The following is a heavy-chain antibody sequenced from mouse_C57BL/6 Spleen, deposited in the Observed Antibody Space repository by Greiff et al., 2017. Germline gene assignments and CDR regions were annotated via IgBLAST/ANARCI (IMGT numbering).Heavy chain of an antibody. CDR2: IYPGDGDT. CDR1: GYAFSSSW. CDR3: ASPFSRGAMDY. V-gene: IGHV1-82*01. Sequence: VQLQESGPELVKPGASVKISCKASGYAFSSSWMNWVKQRPGKGLEWIGRIYPGDGDTNYNGEFKGKATLTADKSSSTAYMQLSSLTSEDSAVYFCASPFSRGAMDYWGQGTSVTVSS. J-gene: IGHJ4*01.